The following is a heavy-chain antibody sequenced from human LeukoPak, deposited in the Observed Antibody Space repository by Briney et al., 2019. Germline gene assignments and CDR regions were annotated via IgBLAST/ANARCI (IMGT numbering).Heavy chain of an antibody. J-gene: IGHJ4*02. D-gene: IGHD3-9*01. CDR2: IYYSGST. Sequence: SETLSLTRTVSGGSISSGSYYWSWIRQPPGKGLEWIGSIYYSGSTYYNPSLKSRVTISVDTSKNQFSLKLSPVTAADTAVYYCARGRYDILTGYSIPRYYFDYWGQGTLVTVSS. CDR3: ARGRYDILTGYSIPRYYFDY. CDR1: GGSISSGSYY. V-gene: IGHV4-39*07.